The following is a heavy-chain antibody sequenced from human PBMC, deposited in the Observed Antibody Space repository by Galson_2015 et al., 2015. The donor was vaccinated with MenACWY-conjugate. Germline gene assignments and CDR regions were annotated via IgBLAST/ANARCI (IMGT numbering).Heavy chain of an antibody. Sequence: QSGAEVKKPGEYLKISCKGSGYTFTSNWIGWVRQMPGKGLEWMGIIYPGDSDTRYTPSFQGHVTISADKSINTAYLQWGSLEASDTAMYYCARQGFGSSSLDYWGQGTLVTVSS. V-gene: IGHV5-51*01. CDR3: ARQGFGSSSLDY. CDR2: IYPGDSDT. CDR1: GYTFTSNW. J-gene: IGHJ4*02. D-gene: IGHD6-6*01.